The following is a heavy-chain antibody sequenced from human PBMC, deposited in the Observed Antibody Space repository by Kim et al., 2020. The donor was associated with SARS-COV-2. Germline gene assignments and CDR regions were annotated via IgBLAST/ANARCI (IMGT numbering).Heavy chain of an antibody. J-gene: IGHJ4*02. CDR3: AKDMSSGSGSYVFDY. D-gene: IGHD3-10*01. V-gene: IGHV3-23*01. CDR2: ISGSGGST. Sequence: GGSLRLSCAASGFTFSSYAMSWVRQAPGKGLEWVSAISGSGGSTYYADSVKGRFTISRDNSKNTLYLQMNSLRAEETAVYYCAKDMSSGSGSYVFDYWGQGTLVTVSS. CDR1: GFTFSSYA.